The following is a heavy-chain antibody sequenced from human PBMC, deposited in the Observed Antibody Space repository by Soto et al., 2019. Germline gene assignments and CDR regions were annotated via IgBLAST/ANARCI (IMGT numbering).Heavy chain of an antibody. CDR1: GFSISDKF. CDR3: ARDSGYSSAYWEHYFDY. V-gene: IGHV3-53*01. CDR2: ISSGGDP. Sequence: GGSLRLSCATSGFSISDKFMSWVRQAPGKGLEWISVISSGGDPSYADSVKGRFTISRDITKNTLFLQMTSLRADDTAVYFCARDSGYSSAYWEHYFDYWGQGTLVTVSS. D-gene: IGHD3-16*01. J-gene: IGHJ4*02.